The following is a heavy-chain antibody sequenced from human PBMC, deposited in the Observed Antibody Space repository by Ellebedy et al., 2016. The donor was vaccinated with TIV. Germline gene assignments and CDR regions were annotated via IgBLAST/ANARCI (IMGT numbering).Heavy chain of an antibody. CDR1: GNTFSIYA. V-gene: IGHV1-3*01. CDR3: ARVEYSSGWYLEGAFDI. CDR2: INAGNGNT. Sequence: ASVKVSCKPSGNTFSIYAIHWVRQAPGQRLEWMGWINAGNGNTKYSQNFQGRVTITRDTSASTAYMELSSLRSEDTAVYYCARVEYSSGWYLEGAFDIWGQGTMVTVSS. J-gene: IGHJ3*02. D-gene: IGHD6-19*01.